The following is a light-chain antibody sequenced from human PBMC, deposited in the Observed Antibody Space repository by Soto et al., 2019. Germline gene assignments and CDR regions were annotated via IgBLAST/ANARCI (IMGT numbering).Light chain of an antibody. CDR1: SSDVGRDDY. CDR2: HVS. J-gene: IGLJ2*01. Sequence: QSVLTQPASVSGSPGQSITISCTGTSSDVGRDDYVSWYQQHPGKAPKLIIHHVSSRPSGVSNRFSASKSGNTASLTISGLQAEDEAEYYCSSHTISTLVIFGGGTKVTVL. CDR3: SSHTISTLVI. V-gene: IGLV2-14*03.